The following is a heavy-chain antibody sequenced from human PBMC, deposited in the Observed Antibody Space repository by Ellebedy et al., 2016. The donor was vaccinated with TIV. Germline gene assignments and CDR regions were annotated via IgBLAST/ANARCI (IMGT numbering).Heavy chain of an antibody. Sequence: GESLKISCKGSGYSFTSYWISWVRQMPGKGLEWMGRIDPSDSYTNYSPSFQGHVTISADKSISTAYLQWSSLKASDTAMYYCARHIVVVPAALWSYGMDVWGQGTTVTVSS. J-gene: IGHJ6*02. CDR1: GYSFTSYW. D-gene: IGHD2-2*01. V-gene: IGHV5-10-1*01. CDR2: IDPSDSYT. CDR3: ARHIVVVPAALWSYGMDV.